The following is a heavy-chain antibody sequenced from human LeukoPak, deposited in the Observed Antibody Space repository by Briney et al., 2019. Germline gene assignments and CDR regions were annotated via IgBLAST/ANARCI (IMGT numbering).Heavy chain of an antibody. CDR1: GFTFSSYG. CDR2: INSVGSPI. V-gene: IGHV3-48*04. J-gene: IGHJ4*02. Sequence: GRSLRLSCAASGFTFSSYGMHWVRQAPGKGLEWVSYINSVGSPIYYADSVKGRFTISRDNAKNSLYLQMNSLRAEDTAVYYCARYGRYSDYWGQGTLVTVSS. D-gene: IGHD3-9*01. CDR3: ARYGRYSDY.